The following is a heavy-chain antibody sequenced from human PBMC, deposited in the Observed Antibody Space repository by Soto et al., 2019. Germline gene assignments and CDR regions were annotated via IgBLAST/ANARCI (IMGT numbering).Heavy chain of an antibody. D-gene: IGHD6-19*01. Sequence: QVQLVESGGGVVQPGRSLRLSCAASGFTFSSYGMHWVRQAPGKGLEWVAVIWYDGSNKYYADSVKGRFTISRDNSKNTLDLXRXRLRAEDTAVYYCAREGPGSYSSGWDGVDNECAFDIWGQGTWSPSRQ. J-gene: IGHJ3*02. CDR1: GFTFSSYG. CDR3: AREGPGSYSSGWDGVDNECAFDI. V-gene: IGHV3-33*01. CDR2: IWYDGSNK.